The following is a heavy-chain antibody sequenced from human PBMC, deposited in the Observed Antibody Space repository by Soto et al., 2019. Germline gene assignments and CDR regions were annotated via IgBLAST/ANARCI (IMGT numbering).Heavy chain of an antibody. J-gene: IGHJ6*02. Sequence: GSLRLSCAASGFTFSNYGMSWVRQAPGKGLEWVSAISGSISSTYYADSVKGRFTISRDNSKNTLYLQMNSLRAEDTAVYYCAKDVRSRLVGYYYGMDVWGQGTTVTVSS. CDR3: AKDVRSRLVGYYYGMDV. D-gene: IGHD6-6*01. CDR1: GFTFSNYG. CDR2: ISGSISST. V-gene: IGHV3-23*01.